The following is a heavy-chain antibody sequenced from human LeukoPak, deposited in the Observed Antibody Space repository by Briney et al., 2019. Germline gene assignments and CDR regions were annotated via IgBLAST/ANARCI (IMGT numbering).Heavy chain of an antibody. CDR3: ARDQTLYYDSSGYYYRYYGMDV. V-gene: IGHV3-48*03. D-gene: IGHD3-22*01. CDR1: GFTFSSYE. J-gene: IGHJ6*02. Sequence: PGGSLRLSCAAPGFTFSSYEMNWVRQAPGKGLERVSYISSSGSTIYYADSVKGRFTISRDNAKNSLYLQMNSLRAEDTAVYYCARDQTLYYDSSGYYYRYYGMDVWGQGTTVTVSS. CDR2: ISSSGSTI.